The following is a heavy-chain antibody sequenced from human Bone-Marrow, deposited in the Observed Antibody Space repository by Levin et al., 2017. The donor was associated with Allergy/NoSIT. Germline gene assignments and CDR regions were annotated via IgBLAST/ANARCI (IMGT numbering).Heavy chain of an antibody. J-gene: IGHJ4*02. D-gene: IGHD6-13*01. V-gene: IGHV3-53*01. CDR1: GFTVSNNY. Sequence: GGSLRLFCAASGFTVSNNYMKWVRQAPGKGLEWVSLIYSGGNTYYADSVKGRFTISRDNSKNTLYLQMNSLRAEDTAVYYCAARTPGIGHSWGQGTLVTVSS. CDR2: IYSGGNT. CDR3: AARTPGIGHS.